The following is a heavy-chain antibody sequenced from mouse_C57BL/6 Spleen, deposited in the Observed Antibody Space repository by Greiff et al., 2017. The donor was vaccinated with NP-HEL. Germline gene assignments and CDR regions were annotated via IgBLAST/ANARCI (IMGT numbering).Heavy chain of an antibody. Sequence: QVQLQQPGAELVRPGSSVKLSCKASGYTFTSYWMHWVKQRPIQGLEWIGNIDPSDSETHYNQKFKDKATLTVDKSSSTAYMQLSSLTSEDSAVYYCARRSDGDYEEGYFDYWGQGTTLTVSS. CDR2: IDPSDSET. V-gene: IGHV1-52*01. J-gene: IGHJ2*01. CDR3: ARRSDGDYEEGYFDY. D-gene: IGHD2-13*01. CDR1: GYTFTSYW.